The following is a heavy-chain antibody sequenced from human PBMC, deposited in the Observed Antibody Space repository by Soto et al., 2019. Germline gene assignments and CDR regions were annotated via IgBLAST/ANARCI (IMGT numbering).Heavy chain of an antibody. J-gene: IGHJ3*02. Sequence: EVQLLESGGGLVQPGGSLRLSCAASGFTFSSYAMSWVRQAPGKGLEWVSAISGSGGSTYYADSVKGRFTNSRDNSKNTLYLQMNSLRAEDTAVYYCAKGVLYDSSGYYYGDAFDIWGQGTMVTVSS. V-gene: IGHV3-23*01. D-gene: IGHD3-22*01. CDR2: ISGSGGST. CDR1: GFTFSSYA. CDR3: AKGVLYDSSGYYYGDAFDI.